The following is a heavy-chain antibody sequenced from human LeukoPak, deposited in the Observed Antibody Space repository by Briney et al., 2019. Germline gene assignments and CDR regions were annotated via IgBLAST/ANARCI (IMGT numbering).Heavy chain of an antibody. Sequence: GASVKVSCKASGYTFTSYDINWVRQATGQGLGWMGWMNPNSGNTGYAQKFQGRVTMTRKTSISTAYMELSSLRSEDTAVYYCARGWASGSYRKSGFDYWGQGTLVTVSS. CDR2: MNPNSGNT. CDR3: ARGWASGSYRKSGFDY. CDR1: GYTFTSYD. D-gene: IGHD3-10*01. J-gene: IGHJ4*02. V-gene: IGHV1-8*01.